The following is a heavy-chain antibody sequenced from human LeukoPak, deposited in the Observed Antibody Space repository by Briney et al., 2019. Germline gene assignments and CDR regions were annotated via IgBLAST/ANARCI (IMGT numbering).Heavy chain of an antibody. J-gene: IGHJ4*02. CDR1: GYTFTGYY. CDR2: INPNSGGT. V-gene: IGHV1-2*02. D-gene: IGHD6-13*01. CDR3: ARSLTGSSWYDY. Sequence: ASVKVSCKASGYTFTGYYMHWVRQAPGQGLEWMGWINPNSGGTNYAQKFQGRVTMTRDTSISTAYMELSRLRSDDTAVYYYARSLTGSSWYDYWGQGTLVTVSS.